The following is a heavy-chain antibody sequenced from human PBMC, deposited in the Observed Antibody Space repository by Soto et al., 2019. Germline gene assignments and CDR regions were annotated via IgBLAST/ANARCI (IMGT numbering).Heavy chain of an antibody. V-gene: IGHV3-74*01. D-gene: IGHD3-9*01. J-gene: IGHJ6*02. CDR3: ARDRSSSFDWLTYYYYYGMDV. CDR2: INSDGSST. Sequence: GGSLRLSCAASGFTFSSYWMHWVRQAPGKGLVWVSRINSDGSSTSYADSVKGRFTISRDNAKNTLYLQMNSPRAEDTAVYYCARDRSSSFDWLTYYYYYGMDVWGQGTTVTVSS. CDR1: GFTFSSYW.